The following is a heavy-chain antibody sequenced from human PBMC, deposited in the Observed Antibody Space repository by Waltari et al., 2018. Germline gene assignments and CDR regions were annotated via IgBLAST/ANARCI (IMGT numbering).Heavy chain of an antibody. CDR3: ARGTSLWSGSYPHDY. CDR2: IIPIFGTA. V-gene: IGHV1-69*12. CDR1: GGTFSSYA. Sequence: QVQLVQSGAEVKKPGSSVKVSCKASGGTFSSYAISWVRQAPGPGLEWMGGIIPIFGTANYAQKFQGRVTSTADESTSTAYMELSSLRSEDTAVYYCARGTSLWSGSYPHDYWGQGTLVTVSS. D-gene: IGHD1-26*01. J-gene: IGHJ4*02.